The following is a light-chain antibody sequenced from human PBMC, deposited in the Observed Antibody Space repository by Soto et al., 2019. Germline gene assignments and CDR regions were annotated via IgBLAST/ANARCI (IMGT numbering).Light chain of an antibody. Sequence: QSVLTQPPSVSGAPGQRVTISCTGSSSNIGANYDVHWYQHLPGMAPKLLIYANSNRPSGVPDRFSASKSGTSASLAISGLQAEDEADYYCQSYDSSLSADVFGTGTKLTVL. CDR3: QSYDSSLSADV. CDR2: ANS. V-gene: IGLV1-40*01. J-gene: IGLJ1*01. CDR1: SSNIGANYD.